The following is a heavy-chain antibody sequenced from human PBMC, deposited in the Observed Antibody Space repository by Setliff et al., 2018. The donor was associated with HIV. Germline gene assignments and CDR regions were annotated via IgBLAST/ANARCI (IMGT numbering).Heavy chain of an antibody. J-gene: IGHJ3*02. CDR2: IGSNGGST. CDR3: AKDPSITMTIVIITPSFDI. Sequence: GGSLRLSCAASGFTFSTYAMSWVRQAPGKGLEWVSVIGSNGGSTYYADSVKGRFTVSRDNSKNTLYLQMNSLRAEDTAVYYCAKDPSITMTIVIITPSFDIWGQGTMVTVSS. CDR1: GFTFSTYA. D-gene: IGHD3-22*01. V-gene: IGHV3-23*01.